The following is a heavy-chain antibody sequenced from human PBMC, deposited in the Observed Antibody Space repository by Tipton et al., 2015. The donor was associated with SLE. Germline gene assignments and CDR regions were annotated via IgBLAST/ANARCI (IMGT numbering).Heavy chain of an antibody. CDR1: GYSISSGYY. Sequence: LSLTCAVSGYSISSGYYWGWIRQPPGKGLEWIGSMYHSGSTYYNPSLKSRVTISVDTSKDQFSLRLTSVTAADTAVYYCVRVDDCGGDCPPGSFDLWGQGMVVTVSS. V-gene: IGHV4-38-2*01. CDR3: VRVDDCGGDCPPGSFDL. D-gene: IGHD2-21*01. CDR2: MYHSGST. J-gene: IGHJ4*02.